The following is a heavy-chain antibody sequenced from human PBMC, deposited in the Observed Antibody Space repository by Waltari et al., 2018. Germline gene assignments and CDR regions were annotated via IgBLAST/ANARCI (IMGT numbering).Heavy chain of an antibody. D-gene: IGHD4-17*01. V-gene: IGHV3-21*01. CDR1: GFPFSSYI. CDR2: ISSTGSHI. Sequence: EEQLVESGGGLVKPGGSVRLSCAASGFPFSSYILNWVRQPPGKGRECVSSISSTGSHIYYADSVKGRFIISRDNTKSSLSLQMNSLRVEDTAVYFCARGFWFPTLTTFRWFDPWGQGTLVTVSS. CDR3: ARGFWFPTLTTFRWFDP. J-gene: IGHJ5*02.